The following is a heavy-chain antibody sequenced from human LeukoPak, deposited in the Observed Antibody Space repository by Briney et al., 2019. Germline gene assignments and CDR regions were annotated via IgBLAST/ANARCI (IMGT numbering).Heavy chain of an antibody. CDR2: INPSGGST. V-gene: IGHV1-46*01. J-gene: IGHJ2*01. CDR1: GYTFTSYY. D-gene: IGHD3-3*01. Sequence: ASVKVSCKASGYTFTSYYMHWVRQAPGQGLEWMGIINPSGGSTSYAQKFQGRVTMTRDTSISTAYLELSRLRSDDTAVYYCARPWRSDYWYFDLWGRGTLVTVSS. CDR3: ARPWRSDYWYFDL.